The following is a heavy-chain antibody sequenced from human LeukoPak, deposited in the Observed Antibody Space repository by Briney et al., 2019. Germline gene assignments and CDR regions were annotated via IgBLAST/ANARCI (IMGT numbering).Heavy chain of an antibody. CDR3: ARDSPWGSLDAFDI. J-gene: IGHJ3*02. Sequence: PGGSLRLSCAASGFTFSSYAMHWVRQAPGKGLEWVAVISYDGSNKYYADSVKGRFTISRDNSKNTLYLQMNSLRAEDTAVYYCARDSPWGSLDAFDIWGQGTMVTVSS. V-gene: IGHV3-30*14. CDR2: ISYDGSNK. CDR1: GFTFSSYA. D-gene: IGHD7-27*01.